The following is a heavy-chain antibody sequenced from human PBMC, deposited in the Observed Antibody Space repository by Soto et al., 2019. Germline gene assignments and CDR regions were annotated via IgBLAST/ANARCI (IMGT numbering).Heavy chain of an antibody. CDR3: ARRRVGATWFDP. CDR1: GGSFSGYY. CDR2: INHSGST. J-gene: IGHJ5*02. D-gene: IGHD1-26*01. V-gene: IGHV4-34*01. Sequence: ETLSLTXAVYGGSFSGYYWSWIRQPPGKGLEWIGEINHSGSTNYNPSLKSRVTISVDTSKNQFSLKLSSVTAADTAVYYCARRRVGATWFDPWGQGTLVTVSS.